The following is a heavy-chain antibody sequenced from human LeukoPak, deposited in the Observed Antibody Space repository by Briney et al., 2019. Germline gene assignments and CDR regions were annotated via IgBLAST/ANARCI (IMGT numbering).Heavy chain of an antibody. J-gene: IGHJ4*02. CDR2: IIPILGIA. D-gene: IGHD5-18*01. CDR3: ARDPRDTAMAADYFDY. V-gene: IGHV1-69*04. Sequence: WASVKVSCKASGGTFSSYAISWVRQAPGQGLEWMGRIIPILGIANYAQKFQGRVTITADKSTSTAYMELSSLRSEDTAVYYCARDPRDTAMAADYFDYWGQGTLVTVSS. CDR1: GGTFSSYA.